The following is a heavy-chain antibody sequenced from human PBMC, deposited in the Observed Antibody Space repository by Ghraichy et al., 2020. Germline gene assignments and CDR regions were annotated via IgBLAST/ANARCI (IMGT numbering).Heavy chain of an antibody. CDR2: ISGSGGST. Sequence: GSLRLSCAASGFTFSSYAMSWVRQAPGKGLEWVSAISGSGGSTYYADSVKGRFTISRDNSKNTLYLQMNSLRAEDTAVYYCAKTVTHYYGSGSYIDYWGQGTLVTVSS. CDR3: AKTVTHYYGSGSYIDY. J-gene: IGHJ4*02. CDR1: GFTFSSYA. V-gene: IGHV3-23*01. D-gene: IGHD3-10*01.